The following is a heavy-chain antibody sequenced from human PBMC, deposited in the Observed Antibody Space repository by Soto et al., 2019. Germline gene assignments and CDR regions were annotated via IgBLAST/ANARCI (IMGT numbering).Heavy chain of an antibody. CDR3: VRASGNYFFDY. CDR1: GFTFSNYW. D-gene: IGHD1-26*01. Sequence: EVQLVESGGGLVQPGGSLRLSCAVSGFTFSNYWMHWVRQAPGKGLVWVSRIKSDGSITTYADSVKGRFTISRDNAKNTLYLQMNNVRAEVTAVYYCVRASGNYFFDYWGQGTLVTVSS. CDR2: IKSDGSIT. V-gene: IGHV3-74*01. J-gene: IGHJ4*02.